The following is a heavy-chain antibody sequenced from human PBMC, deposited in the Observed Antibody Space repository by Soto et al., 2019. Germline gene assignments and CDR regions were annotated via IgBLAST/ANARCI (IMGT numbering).Heavy chain of an antibody. CDR3: ARDEDYYGSASPQGWFDP. D-gene: IGHD3-10*01. Sequence: QVQLVQSGAEVKKPGSSVKVSCKASGGTFSSYTISWVRQAPGQGLEWMGRIIPILGIANYAQKFQGRVTITADKSTSTAYMELSSLRSEDTAVYYCARDEDYYGSASPQGWFDPWGQGTLVTVSS. CDR2: IIPILGIA. CDR1: GGTFSSYT. J-gene: IGHJ5*02. V-gene: IGHV1-69*08.